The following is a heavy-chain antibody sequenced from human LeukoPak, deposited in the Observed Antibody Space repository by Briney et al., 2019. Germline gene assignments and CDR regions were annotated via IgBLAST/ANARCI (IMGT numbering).Heavy chain of an antibody. CDR1: GFTFRTYW. CDR2: INSDGSGT. J-gene: IGHJ4*02. D-gene: IGHD3-22*01. CDR3: SRSLADYFDSSGYFAY. V-gene: IGHV3-74*01. Sequence: PGGSLRLSCAASGFTFRTYWMHWVRHAPGKGLVWVSGINSDGSGTIYADSVKGRFTISRDNAKNTLYLQMNSLRAEDTAVYYCSRSLADYFDSSGYFAYWGQGTLVTVSS.